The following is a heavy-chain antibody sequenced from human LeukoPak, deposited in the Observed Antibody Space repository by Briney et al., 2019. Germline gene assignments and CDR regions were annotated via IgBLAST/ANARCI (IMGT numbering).Heavy chain of an antibody. CDR3: ARDPPIGGADVFDI. V-gene: IGHV1-2*02. CDR1: GYTFTQYY. D-gene: IGHD3-10*01. Sequence: ASVNVSCKAAGYTFTQYYMHWVRPAPGQGLEWMGWINPNSGGTNYAQKFQGRVTMTRDTSISTAYMELSRLTSDDAAVYYCARDPPIGGADVFDIWGQGTMVTVSS. J-gene: IGHJ3*02. CDR2: INPNSGGT.